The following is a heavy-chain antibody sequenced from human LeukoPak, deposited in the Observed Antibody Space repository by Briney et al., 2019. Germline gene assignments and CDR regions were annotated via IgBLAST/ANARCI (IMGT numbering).Heavy chain of an antibody. D-gene: IGHD6-6*01. V-gene: IGHV3-21*01. CDR2: ISSSSSYI. CDR3: AFEYSSSSAGFDY. CDR1: GFTFISYS. J-gene: IGHJ4*02. Sequence: PGGSLRLSCAASGFTFISYSMNWVRQAPGKGLEWVSSISSSSSYIYYADSVKGRFTISRDNAKNSLYLQMNSLRAEDTAVYYCAFEYSSSSAGFDYWGQGTLVTVSS.